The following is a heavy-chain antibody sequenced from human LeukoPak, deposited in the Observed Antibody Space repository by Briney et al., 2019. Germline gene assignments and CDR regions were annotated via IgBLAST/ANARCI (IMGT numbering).Heavy chain of an antibody. D-gene: IGHD1-26*01. CDR3: ARSIVGSTVGY. V-gene: IGHV1-2*02. Sequence: ASVKVSCKASGYTFTGYYMDWVRQAPGQGLEWMGWINPNSGDTNYAQKFQDRVTMTRDTSISTAYMELRRLTSDDTAVYYCARSIVGSTVGYWGQGTLVTVSS. J-gene: IGHJ4*02. CDR2: INPNSGDT. CDR1: GYTFTGYY.